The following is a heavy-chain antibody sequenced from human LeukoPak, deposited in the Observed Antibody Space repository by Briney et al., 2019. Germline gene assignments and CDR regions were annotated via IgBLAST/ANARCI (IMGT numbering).Heavy chain of an antibody. V-gene: IGHV3-48*02. CDR1: GFTFSFYS. D-gene: IGHD3-16*01. CDR2: ISSSSSSTI. J-gene: IGHJ4*02. Sequence: GGSLRLSCAASGFTFSFYSMNWVRQAPGKGLEWVSYISSSSSSTIYYADSVKGRFTISRDNAKKSLYLQMNSLRDEDTAVYYCASEGGNYWGQGTLVTVSS. CDR3: ASEGGNY.